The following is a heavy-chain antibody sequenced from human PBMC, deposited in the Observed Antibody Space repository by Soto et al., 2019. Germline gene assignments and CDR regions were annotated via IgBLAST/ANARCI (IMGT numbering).Heavy chain of an antibody. CDR1: GYTFTSYY. J-gene: IGHJ4*02. D-gene: IGHD6-6*01. V-gene: IGHV1-46*01. CDR2: IHPSGGSP. Sequence: GAPVKVSCKASGYTFTSYYMHWVRQAPGQGLEWMGIIHPSGGSPTYAQKFQGRVTMSTDTSTSTVYMELSSLRSEDTAVYYCARDSSSSAFDYWGQGTLVTVSS. CDR3: ARDSSSSAFDY.